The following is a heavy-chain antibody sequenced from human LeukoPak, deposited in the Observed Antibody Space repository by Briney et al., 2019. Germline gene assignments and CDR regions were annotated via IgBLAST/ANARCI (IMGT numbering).Heavy chain of an antibody. V-gene: IGHV4-59*08. J-gene: IGHJ3*02. Sequence: PSETLSLTCTVSGGSISSYYWSWIRQPPGKGLEWIGYIYYSGSTNYNPSLKSRVTISVDTSKNQFSLKLSSVTAADTAVYYCARHYCSSTSCSHDAFDIWGQGTMVTVSS. D-gene: IGHD2-2*01. CDR3: ARHYCSSTSCSHDAFDI. CDR1: GGSISSYY. CDR2: IYYSGST.